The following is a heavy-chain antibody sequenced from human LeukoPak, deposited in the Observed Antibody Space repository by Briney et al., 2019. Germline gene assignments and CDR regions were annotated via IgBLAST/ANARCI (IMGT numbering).Heavy chain of an antibody. J-gene: IGHJ4*02. V-gene: IGHV1-8*01. CDR1: GYNFNNHY. Sequence: ASVTVSCKASGYNFNNHYINWVLQATGQGLEWLGWMNPNSGNAAYAQKFQGRVTMTRDTSINTAYMEVIALRSDDTAVYYCAKSSGYYFFDYWGQGTLVTVSS. CDR2: MNPNSGNA. D-gene: IGHD3-22*01. CDR3: AKSSGYYFFDY.